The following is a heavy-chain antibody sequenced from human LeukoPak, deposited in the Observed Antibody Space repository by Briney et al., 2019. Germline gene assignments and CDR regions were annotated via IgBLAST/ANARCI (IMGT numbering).Heavy chain of an antibody. V-gene: IGHV4-61*02. CDR2: IYTSGST. J-gene: IGHJ4*02. Sequence: SETLSLTCTVSGGSISSGSYYWSWIRQPAGKGLEWIGRIYTSGSTNYNPSLKSRVTISVDTSKNQFSLKLSSVTAADTAVYYCAREGGNYYGSGSYLDYWGQGTLVTVSS. CDR3: AREGGNYYGSGSYLDY. D-gene: IGHD3-10*01. CDR1: GGSISSGSYY.